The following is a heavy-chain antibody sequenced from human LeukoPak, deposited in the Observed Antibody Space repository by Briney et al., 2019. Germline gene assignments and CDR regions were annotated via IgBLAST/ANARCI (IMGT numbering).Heavy chain of an antibody. CDR3: AREEPKDYGDQTTGAFDI. CDR1: GGSISSSNW. V-gene: IGHV4-4*02. D-gene: IGHD4-17*01. CDR2: IFHSGST. J-gene: IGHJ3*02. Sequence: PSGTLSLTCAVSGGSISSSNWWRWVRQPPGKGLEGIGEIFHSGSTNYNPSLKSRVTISVDKSKNQFSLKLSSVTAADTAVYYCAREEPKDYGDQTTGAFDIWGQGTMVTVSS.